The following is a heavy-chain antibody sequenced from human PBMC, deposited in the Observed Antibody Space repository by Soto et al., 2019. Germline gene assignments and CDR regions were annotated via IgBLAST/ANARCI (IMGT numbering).Heavy chain of an antibody. CDR2: LYTDGRT. V-gene: IGHV3-66*01. CDR3: TRDLGDYFAS. Sequence: DVQLVESGGALVRPGGSLRLACAASGFTVSTNYMSWVRQAPGKGLEWVSVLYTDGRTYYADSVKGRFNISRDNSKNTLYLLMNSLRVEDTAVYYCTRDLGDYFASWGQGNLATVSS. J-gene: IGHJ4*02. CDR1: GFTVSTNY.